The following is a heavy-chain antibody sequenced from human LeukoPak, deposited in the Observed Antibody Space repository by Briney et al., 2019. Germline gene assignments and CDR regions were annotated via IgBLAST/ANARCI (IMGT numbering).Heavy chain of an antibody. CDR1: GFTFSSYA. V-gene: IGHV3-23*01. CDR2: ISGSGGST. D-gene: IGHD6-19*01. J-gene: IGHJ4*02. Sequence: PGGSLRLSCAASGFTFSSYAMSWVRQAPGKGLEWVSAISGSGGSTYYADSVKGRFTISRDNSKNTLYPQMNSLRAEDTAAYYCAKDLQQWLVRVWDYWGQGTLVTVSS. CDR3: AKDLQQWLVRVWDY.